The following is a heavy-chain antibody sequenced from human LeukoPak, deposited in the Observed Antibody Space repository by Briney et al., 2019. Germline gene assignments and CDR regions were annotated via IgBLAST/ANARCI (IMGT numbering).Heavy chain of an antibody. CDR1: GFTFRSHW. CDR3: AKDLPPYYYDSSGYSFDY. V-gene: IGHV3-7*03. Sequence: GGSLRLSCTAPGFTFRSHWMTWVRKPPGKGLEWVANIKEDGTVKYYVDSVKGRFTISRDNTKNIMYLEMNSLRADDTAVYYCAKDLPPYYYDSSGYSFDYWGQGTLVTVSS. D-gene: IGHD3-22*01. J-gene: IGHJ4*02. CDR2: IKEDGTVK.